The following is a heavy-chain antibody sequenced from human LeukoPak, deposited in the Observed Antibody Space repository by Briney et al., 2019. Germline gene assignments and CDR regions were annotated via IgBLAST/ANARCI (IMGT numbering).Heavy chain of an antibody. CDR2: IRYDGSNK. V-gene: IGHV3-30*02. CDR1: GFTFSSYG. CDR3: ARGDWAYCGGDCSYYFDY. Sequence: HTGGSLRLSCAASGFTFSSYGMHWVRQAPGKGLEWVAFIRYDGSNKYYADSVKGRFTISRDNSKNTLYLQMNSLRAEDTAVYYCARGDWAYCGGDCSYYFDYWGQGTLVTVSS. D-gene: IGHD2-21*02. J-gene: IGHJ4*02.